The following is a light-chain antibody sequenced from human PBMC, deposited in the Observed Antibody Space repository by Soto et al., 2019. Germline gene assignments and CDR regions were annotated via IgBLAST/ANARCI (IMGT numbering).Light chain of an antibody. CDR1: SSDVGSSNF. V-gene: IGLV2-11*01. CDR3: SSYAGTYTPVV. Sequence: QAVVTQPRSVSGSPGQSVAISCTGTSSDVGSSNFVSWYQQHPGKAPKLMIYDITERPSGVPDRFSGSKSGNTASLTISGLQTEDEADYYCSSYAGTYTPVVFGGGTKLTVL. J-gene: IGLJ2*01. CDR2: DIT.